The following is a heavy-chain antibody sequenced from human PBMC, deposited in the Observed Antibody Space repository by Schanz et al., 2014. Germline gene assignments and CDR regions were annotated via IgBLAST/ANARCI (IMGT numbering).Heavy chain of an antibody. CDR1: GFTLSNYA. CDR3: AKSQGSSFDS. J-gene: IGHJ4*02. CDR2: LSEGGGGT. V-gene: IGHV3-23*04. D-gene: IGHD6-13*01. Sequence: EVQLAESGGGLVQPGGSLRLSCAASGFTLSNYAMSWVRQAPGKGLEWVSALSEGGGGTHYADSVRGRFTISSDSSKSTLYLQMSSLRAEDTAVYYCAKSQGSSFDSWGQGTLGTVSS.